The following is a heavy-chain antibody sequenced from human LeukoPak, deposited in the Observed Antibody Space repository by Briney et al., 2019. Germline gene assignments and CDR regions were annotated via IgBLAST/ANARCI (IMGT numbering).Heavy chain of an antibody. CDR2: IIPIFGTA. V-gene: IGHV1-69*05. Sequence: GASVKVSCKASGGTFSSYAISWVRQAPGQGLEWMGRIIPIFGTANYAQKFQGRVTMTRDTSTSTVYMELSSLRSEDTAVYYCARGYCSSTSCYTTEYFQHWGQGTLVTVSS. J-gene: IGHJ1*01. CDR1: GGTFSSYA. CDR3: ARGYCSSTSCYTTEYFQH. D-gene: IGHD2-2*02.